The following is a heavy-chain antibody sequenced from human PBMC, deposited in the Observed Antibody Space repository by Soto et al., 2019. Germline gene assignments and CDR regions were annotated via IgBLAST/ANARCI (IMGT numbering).Heavy chain of an antibody. D-gene: IGHD5-12*01. V-gene: IGHV1-69*13. CDR1: EGTFNSYA. Sequence: ASVRVACRPSEGTFNSYAITRVRAADEQGLEWMGGIIPIFGTANYAQKFQGRVTITADESTSTAYMELSSLRSEDTAVYYCARVHRWLQSYYYGMDVWGQGTTVTVSS. CDR2: IIPIFGTA. J-gene: IGHJ6*02. CDR3: ARVHRWLQSYYYGMDV.